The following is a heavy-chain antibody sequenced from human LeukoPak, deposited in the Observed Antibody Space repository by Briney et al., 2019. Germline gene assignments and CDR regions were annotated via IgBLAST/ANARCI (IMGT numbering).Heavy chain of an antibody. CDR1: GLTFSNYW. V-gene: IGHV3-7*03. J-gene: IGHJ4*02. Sequence: PGGSLRLSCAASGLTFSNYWMSWVRQAPGKGLEWVANINQDGSGKYYVDSVKGRFTIFRDNAKNSLYLQMSSLRAEDTAVYYCARGSSWGGDYWGQGTLVTVSS. D-gene: IGHD1-26*01. CDR3: ARGSSWGGDY. CDR2: INQDGSGK.